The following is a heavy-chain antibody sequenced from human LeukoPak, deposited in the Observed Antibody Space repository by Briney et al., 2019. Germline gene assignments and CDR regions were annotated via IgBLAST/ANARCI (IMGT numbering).Heavy chain of an antibody. D-gene: IGHD6-19*01. CDR1: GGSISSYY. V-gene: IGHV4-59*08. Sequence: SETLSLTCTVSGGSISSYYWSWIRQPPGKGLEWIGYIYYSGSTNYNPSLKSRVTISVDTSKNQFSLNLSSVTAADTAVYYCARTYSSGWYRYFDYWGQGTLVTVSS. CDR3: ARTYSSGWYRYFDY. J-gene: IGHJ4*02. CDR2: IYYSGST.